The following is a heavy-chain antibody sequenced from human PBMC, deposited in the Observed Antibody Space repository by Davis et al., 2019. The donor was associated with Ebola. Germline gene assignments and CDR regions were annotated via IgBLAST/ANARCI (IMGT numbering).Heavy chain of an antibody. V-gene: IGHV5-51*01. CDR1: GYSFTNYW. CDR3: ARRVNSYGYLVDY. D-gene: IGHD5-18*01. J-gene: IGHJ4*02. CDR2: IYPDDSET. Sequence: PGGSLRLSCKGSGYSFTNYWIGWVRQMPGKGLEWMGIIYPDDSETRYSPSFQGQVTISADKSINTAYLQWSSLKASDTAMYYCARRVNSYGYLVDYWGQGTLVTVSS.